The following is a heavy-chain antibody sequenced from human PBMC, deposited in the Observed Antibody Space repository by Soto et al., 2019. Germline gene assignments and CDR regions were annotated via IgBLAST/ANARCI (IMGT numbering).Heavy chain of an antibody. Sequence: PSETLSLTCTVSGGSISSYYWSWIRQPAWKGLEWIGRIYTSGSTNYNPSLKSRVTMSVDTSKNQFSLKLSSVTAADTAVYYCARGSMIGIAAAGRGYYGMDVWGQGTTVTVSS. J-gene: IGHJ6*02. V-gene: IGHV4-4*07. CDR1: GGSISSYY. D-gene: IGHD6-13*01. CDR2: IYTSGST. CDR3: ARGSMIGIAAAGRGYYGMDV.